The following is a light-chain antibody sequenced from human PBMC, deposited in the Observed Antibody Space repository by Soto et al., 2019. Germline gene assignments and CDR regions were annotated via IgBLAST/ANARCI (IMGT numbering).Light chain of an antibody. V-gene: IGKV1-39*01. CDR1: QSISSY. Sequence: DIQMTQSPSSLSASVGDRVTITCRASQSISSYLNWYQQKPGKAPKLLIYAASSLQSGVPSRFSGSGSGTGFTLTISSLQPEDFATYYCQQSYSTRLTFGQGTRLEIK. J-gene: IGKJ5*01. CDR3: QQSYSTRLT. CDR2: AAS.